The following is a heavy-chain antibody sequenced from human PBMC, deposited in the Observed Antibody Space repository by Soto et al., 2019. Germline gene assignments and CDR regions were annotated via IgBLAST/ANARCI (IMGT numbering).Heavy chain of an antibody. V-gene: IGHV3-30*18. CDR2: ISYDGSNK. Sequence: GGSLRLSCAASGFTFSSYGMHWVRQAPGKGLEWVAVISYDGSNKYYADSVKGRFTISRDNSKNTLYLQMNSLRAEDTAVYYCAKDVGAAYGFDPWGQGTLVTVSS. CDR3: AKDVGAAYGFDP. D-gene: IGHD3-16*01. CDR1: GFTFSSYG. J-gene: IGHJ5*02.